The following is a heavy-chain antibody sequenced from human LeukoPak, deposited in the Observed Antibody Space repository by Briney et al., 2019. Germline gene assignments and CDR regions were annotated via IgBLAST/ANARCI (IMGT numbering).Heavy chain of an antibody. Sequence: GRPLRLSCAASGFTFSNYAMHWVRQAPGKGLEWVAVISYDGSNKYYADSVKGRFTISRDNSKNTLYLQMNSLRAEDTAVYYCARVPGGFGSYGMDVWGQGTTVTVSS. CDR1: GFTFSNYA. V-gene: IGHV3-30-3*01. CDR3: ARVPGGFGSYGMDV. D-gene: IGHD3-10*01. CDR2: ISYDGSNK. J-gene: IGHJ6*02.